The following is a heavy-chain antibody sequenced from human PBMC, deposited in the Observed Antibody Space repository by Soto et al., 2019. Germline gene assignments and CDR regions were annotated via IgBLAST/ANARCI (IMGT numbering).Heavy chain of an antibody. Sequence: SETLSLTCAVSGGSISSGGYSWTWIRQPPGKGLEWIGYIYHSGSTYYNPSFRGRLTLSIDRSKNQFSLKLTSVTAADTAVYYCARGNGSKVLDHWGQGTLVTVSS. V-gene: IGHV4-30-2*01. CDR3: ARGNGSKVLDH. CDR1: GGSISSGGYS. D-gene: IGHD1-1*01. J-gene: IGHJ4*02. CDR2: IYHSGST.